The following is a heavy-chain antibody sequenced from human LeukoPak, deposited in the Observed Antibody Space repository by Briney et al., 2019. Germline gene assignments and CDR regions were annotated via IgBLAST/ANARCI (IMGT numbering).Heavy chain of an antibody. CDR1: GYPFTSFE. J-gene: IGHJ6*03. V-gene: IGHV1-8*01. CDR3: ARGTFDYDVVTGIHYYYMDV. Sequence: ASVKVSCKASGYPFTSFEINWVRQATGEGLEWMGWMKPDSGNSAFAQKFRDSVTLSSNSSINTAYMEVSSLGSDDTAVYFCARGTFDYDVVTGIHYYYMDVWGTGTTVTVSS. CDR2: MKPDSGNS. D-gene: IGHD3-9*01.